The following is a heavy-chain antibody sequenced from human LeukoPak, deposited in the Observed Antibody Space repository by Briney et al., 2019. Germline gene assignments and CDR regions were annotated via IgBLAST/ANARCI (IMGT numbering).Heavy chain of an antibody. V-gene: IGHV1-69*04. D-gene: IGHD3-22*01. CDR3: ARGGGYYSIPFDY. J-gene: IGHJ4*02. Sequence: SVKVSCKASVGTFSSYAISWVGQAPGQGLEWMGRIIPIFGIANYAQKFQGRVTITADKSTSTAYMELSSLRSEDTAVYYCARGGGYYSIPFDYWGQGTLVTVSS. CDR2: IIPIFGIA. CDR1: VGTFSSYA.